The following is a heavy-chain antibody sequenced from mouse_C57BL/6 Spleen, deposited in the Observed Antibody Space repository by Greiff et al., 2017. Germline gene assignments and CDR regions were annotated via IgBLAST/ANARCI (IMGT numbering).Heavy chain of an antibody. Sequence: VKVVESGPGLVAPSQSLSITCTVSGFSLTSYAISWVRQPPGKGLEWLGVIWTGGGTNYNSALKSRLSISKDNSKSQVFLKMNSLQTDDTARYYCAREGDYDGDYAMDYWGQGTSVTVSS. CDR2: IWTGGGT. D-gene: IGHD2-4*01. CDR3: AREGDYDGDYAMDY. CDR1: GFSLTSYA. J-gene: IGHJ4*01. V-gene: IGHV2-9-1*01.